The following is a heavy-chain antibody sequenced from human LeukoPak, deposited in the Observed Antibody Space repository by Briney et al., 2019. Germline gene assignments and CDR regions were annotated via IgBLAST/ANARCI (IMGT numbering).Heavy chain of an antibody. Sequence: PGGSLRLSCAASGFTFSSYWMSWVRQAPGKGLEWVSAISGSGGSTYYADSVKGRFTISRDNSKNTLYLQMNSLRAEDTAVYYCAKDLSIAARVGAFDYWGQGTLVTVSS. J-gene: IGHJ4*02. D-gene: IGHD6-6*01. V-gene: IGHV3-23*01. CDR1: GFTFSSYW. CDR2: ISGSGGST. CDR3: AKDLSIAARVGAFDY.